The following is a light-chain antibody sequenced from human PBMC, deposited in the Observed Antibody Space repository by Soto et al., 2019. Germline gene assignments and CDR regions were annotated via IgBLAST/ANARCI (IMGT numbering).Light chain of an antibody. Sequence: QLVLTQSSSASASLGSSVKLTCTLSSGHSSYIIAWHQQQPGKAPRYLMKLEGSGGYNKGSEVPDRFSGSSSGADRYLTISTLQSEDEADYYCETWDSNTRVFGGGTKLTVL. CDR2: LEGSGGY. V-gene: IGLV4-60*03. J-gene: IGLJ3*02. CDR3: ETWDSNTRV. CDR1: SGHSSYI.